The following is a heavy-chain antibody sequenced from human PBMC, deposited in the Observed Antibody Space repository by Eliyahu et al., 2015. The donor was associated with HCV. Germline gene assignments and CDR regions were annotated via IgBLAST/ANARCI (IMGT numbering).Heavy chain of an antibody. J-gene: IGHJ4*02. Sequence: QLQLQESGPGLAKPSETLSLTCTVSGGSISGTNYYWGWIRQPPGKGLEWIGSVSDSGSTSYNPSLKTRVTISVDTSKNQFSLKLTSVTAADTAVYFCARHAFLIGTTLYYFDYWGQGTLVTVSS. CDR2: VSDSGST. CDR1: GGSISGTNYY. CDR3: ARHAFLIGTTLYYFDY. V-gene: IGHV4-39*01. D-gene: IGHD4-11*01.